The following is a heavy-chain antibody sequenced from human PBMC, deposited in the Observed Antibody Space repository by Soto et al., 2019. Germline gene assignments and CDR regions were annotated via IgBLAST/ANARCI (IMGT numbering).Heavy chain of an antibody. CDR2: INHSGST. CDR1: GGSFSGYY. V-gene: IGHV4-34*01. CDR3: ARGRTMIVGGGVYFDY. D-gene: IGHD3-22*01. Sequence: SETLSLTCAVYGGSFSGYYWSWIRQPPGKGLEWIGEINHSGSTNYNPSLKSRVTISVDTSKNQFSLKLSSVTAADTAVYYCARGRTMIVGGGVYFDYWGQGTLVTVSS. J-gene: IGHJ4*02.